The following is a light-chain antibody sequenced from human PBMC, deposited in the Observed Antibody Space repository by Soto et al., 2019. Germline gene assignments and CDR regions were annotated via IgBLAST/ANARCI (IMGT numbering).Light chain of an antibody. CDR3: MQRIQLPPGLT. V-gene: IGKV2D-29*01. Sequence: DIVMTQTPLSLSVTPGQPASISCKSSQSLLHSDGKTYLYWYLQKTGQPPQLLIYEVSNRFYGVPDRFSGSGSGTDFTLKISRVEAEDVGVYYCMQRIQLPPGLTFGGGTKVEIK. CDR1: QSLLHSDGKTY. J-gene: IGKJ4*01. CDR2: EVS.